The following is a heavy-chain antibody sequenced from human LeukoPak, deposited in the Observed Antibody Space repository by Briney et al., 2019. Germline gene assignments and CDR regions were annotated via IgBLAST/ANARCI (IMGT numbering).Heavy chain of an antibody. CDR2: INPNSGGT. CDR3: ARDGSSANPDDAFDI. J-gene: IGHJ3*02. V-gene: IGHV1-2*06. D-gene: IGHD1-26*01. CDR1: GYTFTGYY. Sequence: ASVKVSCKASGYTFTGYYMHWVRQAPGQGLEWMGRINPNSGGTNYAQKFQGRVTMTRDTSISTAYMELSRLRSDDTAEYYCARDGSSANPDDAFDIWGQGTMVTVSS.